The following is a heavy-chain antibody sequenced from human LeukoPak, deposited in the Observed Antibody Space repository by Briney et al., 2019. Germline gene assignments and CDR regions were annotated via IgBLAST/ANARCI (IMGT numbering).Heavy chain of an antibody. CDR2: ISGSGGST. D-gene: IGHD4/OR15-4a*01. CDR1: GFTFSSYA. J-gene: IGHJ4*02. Sequence: GRSLRLSCAASGFTFSSYAMSWVRQAPGKGLEWVSAISGSGGSTYYADSVKGRFTISRDNSKNTLSLQMNSLRAEDTALYYCAKAPGTNSPLDYWGQGTLVTVSS. V-gene: IGHV3-23*01. CDR3: AKAPGTNSPLDY.